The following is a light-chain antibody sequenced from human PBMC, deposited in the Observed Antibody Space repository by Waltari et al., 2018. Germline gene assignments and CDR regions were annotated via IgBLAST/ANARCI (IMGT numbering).Light chain of an antibody. J-gene: IGKJ4*01. Sequence: EILMTQSQATLSVSPGERATLSCRASQTVSSNLAWYQQKPGQAPRLLIYGASTRATGIPARFSGGGSGTEFTLTITSLQSEDSAVYYCQQYNSWPLTFGGGTKVEIK. CDR2: GAS. CDR3: QQYNSWPLT. V-gene: IGKV3-15*01. CDR1: QTVSSN.